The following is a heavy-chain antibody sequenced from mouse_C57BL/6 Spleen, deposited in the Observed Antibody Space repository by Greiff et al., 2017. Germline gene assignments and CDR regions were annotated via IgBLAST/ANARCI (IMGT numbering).Heavy chain of an antibody. CDR1: GFTFSSYG. V-gene: IGHV5-6*01. Sequence: EVHLVESGGDLVKPGGSLKLSCAASGFTFSSYGMSWVRQTPDKRLEWVATISSGGSYTYYPDSVKGRFTISRDNAKNTLYLQMSSLKSEDTAMYYCARQLRENYFDYGGQGTTLTVSS. J-gene: IGHJ2*01. CDR2: ISSGGSYT. CDR3: ARQLRENYFDY.